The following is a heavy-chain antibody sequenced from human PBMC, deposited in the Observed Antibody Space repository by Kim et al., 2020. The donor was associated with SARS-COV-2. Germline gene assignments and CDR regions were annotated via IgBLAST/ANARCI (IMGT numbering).Heavy chain of an antibody. CDR3: ARGYGDYEEAYYFDY. Sequence: SETLSLTCAVSGGSISSSNWWSWVRQPPGKGLEWIGEIYHSGSTNYNPSLKSRVTISVDKSKNQFSLKLSSVTAADTAVYYCARGYGDYEEAYYFDYWGQGTLVTVSS. CDR2: IYHSGST. D-gene: IGHD4-17*01. V-gene: IGHV4-4*02. CDR1: GGSISSSNW. J-gene: IGHJ4*02.